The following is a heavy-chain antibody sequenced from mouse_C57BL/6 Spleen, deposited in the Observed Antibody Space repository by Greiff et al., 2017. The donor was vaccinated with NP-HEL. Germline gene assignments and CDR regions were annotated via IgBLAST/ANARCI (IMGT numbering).Heavy chain of an antibody. CDR1: GYAFSSSW. V-gene: IGHV1-82*01. J-gene: IGHJ2*01. Sequence: QVQLQQSGPELVKPGASVKISCKASGYAFSSSWMNWVKQRPGKGLEWIGRIYPGDGDTNYNGKFKGKATLTADQSSSTAYMQLSSLTSEDSAVYFCAREGYDYVFDYWGQGTTLTVSS. CDR2: IYPGDGDT. D-gene: IGHD2-4*01. CDR3: AREGYDYVFDY.